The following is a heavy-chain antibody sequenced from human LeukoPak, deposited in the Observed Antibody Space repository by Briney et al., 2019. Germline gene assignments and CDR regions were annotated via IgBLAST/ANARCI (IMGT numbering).Heavy chain of an antibody. Sequence: SETLSLTCTVSGGSISSSSYYWSWIRQPPGKGLEWIGYIYYSGSTNYNPSLKSRVTISVDTSKNQFSLKLSSVTAADTAVYYCARAMVRGVHFDYWGQGTLVTVSS. D-gene: IGHD3-10*01. V-gene: IGHV4-61*01. CDR3: ARAMVRGVHFDY. CDR2: IYYSGST. CDR1: GGSISSSSYY. J-gene: IGHJ4*02.